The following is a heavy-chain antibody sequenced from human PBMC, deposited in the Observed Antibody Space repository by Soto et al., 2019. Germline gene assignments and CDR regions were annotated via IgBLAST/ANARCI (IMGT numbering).Heavy chain of an antibody. CDR1: GGSFSGYY. CDR2: INHSGSS. CDR3: AGGITIGDAPDKSYFDS. V-gene: IGHV4-34*01. D-gene: IGHD3-10*01. Sequence: SETLSLTCAVCGGSFSGYYWTWIRQPPGRGLEWIGEINHSGSSNYNPSLKSRVAISVDTSKNQFFLKLRSVTAADTAVYDCAGGITIGDAPDKSYFDSCGHGPLVTVSS. J-gene: IGHJ4*03.